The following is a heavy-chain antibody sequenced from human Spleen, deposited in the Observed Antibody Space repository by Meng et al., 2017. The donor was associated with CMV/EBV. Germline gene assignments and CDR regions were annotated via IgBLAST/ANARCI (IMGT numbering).Heavy chain of an antibody. V-gene: IGHV3-30-3*01. CDR1: GFNFSSSA. D-gene: IGHD2-8*01. CDR2: ISYDESNK. CDR3: ASSDAGDY. Sequence: GESLKISCAASGFNFSSSAMHWVRQAPDKGLEWVAVISYDESNKYYADSVKGRFTISRDNSKNTLYLQMNSLRGEDTAVYYCASSDAGDYWGQGTLVTVSS. J-gene: IGHJ4*02.